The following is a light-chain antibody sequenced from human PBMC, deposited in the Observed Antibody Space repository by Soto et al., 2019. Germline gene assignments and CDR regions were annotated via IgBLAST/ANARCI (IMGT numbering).Light chain of an antibody. Sequence: QSALTQPASVSGSPGQSITISCTGTSSDVGGYNYVSWYQQHPGKAPKLMIYEVSNRPSGVSNRFSGSKSGNTASLTITGLQAEDEADYYCQSYDISLSVYVFGTGTKLTVL. J-gene: IGLJ1*01. CDR3: QSYDISLSVYV. V-gene: IGLV2-14*01. CDR1: SSDVGGYNY. CDR2: EVS.